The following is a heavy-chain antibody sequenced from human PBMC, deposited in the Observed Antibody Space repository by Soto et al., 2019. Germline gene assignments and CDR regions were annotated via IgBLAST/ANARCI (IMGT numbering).Heavy chain of an antibody. CDR3: ARGVAATQSDFDY. J-gene: IGHJ4*02. CDR2: INPNSGGT. CDR1: GYTFTGYY. D-gene: IGHD1-26*01. Sequence: ASVKVSCKASGYTFTGYYMHWVRQAPGQGLEWMGWINPNSGGTNYAQKFQGWVTMTRDTSIRTAYMELSRLRSDDTAVYYCARGVAATQSDFDYWGQGTLVTASS. V-gene: IGHV1-2*04.